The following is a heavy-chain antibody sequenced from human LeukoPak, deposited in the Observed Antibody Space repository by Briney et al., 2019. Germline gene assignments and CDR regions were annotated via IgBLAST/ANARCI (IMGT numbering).Heavy chain of an antibody. D-gene: IGHD4-17*01. CDR3: AGDMATTGEVGFDP. CDR2: IYSSGST. CDR1: GDSVSRYY. J-gene: IGHJ5*02. Sequence: PSETLSLTCTVSGDSVSRYYWSWIRQPPRKGLEWIGRIYSSGSTNYNPSLKSRVTMSLDTSKNQFSLKLSSVTASDTAMYYCAGDMATTGEVGFDPWGQGTMVT. V-gene: IGHV4-4*07.